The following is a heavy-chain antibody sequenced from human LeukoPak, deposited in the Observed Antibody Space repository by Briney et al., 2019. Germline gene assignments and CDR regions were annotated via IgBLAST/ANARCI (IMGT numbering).Heavy chain of an antibody. CDR3: ARGGWNYLDY. D-gene: IGHD1-7*01. V-gene: IGHV3-74*01. CDR1: GFTFSSYS. Sequence: GGSLRLSCAASGFTFSSYSMNWVRQAPGKGLVWVSRINTDGRNTYYADSVKGRLTVSRDNAKNTLYLRMNSLRAEDTAVYYCARGGWNYLDYWGQGILVTVSS. CDR2: INTDGRNT. J-gene: IGHJ4*02.